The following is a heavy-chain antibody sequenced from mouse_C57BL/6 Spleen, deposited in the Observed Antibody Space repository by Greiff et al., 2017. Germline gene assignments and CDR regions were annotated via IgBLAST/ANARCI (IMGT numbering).Heavy chain of an antibody. V-gene: IGHV14-4*01. D-gene: IGHD1-1*01. CDR1: GFNIKDDY. CDR3: TRGYYCSRAY. Sequence: VQLQQSGAELVRPGASVQLSCTASGFNIKDDYMHWVKQTPEQGLEWIGRIDPENGDTEYASQFQGRATITADTSSNTAYLQLSSLTSEDTAAYYGTRGYYCSRAYWGQGTLVTVSA. J-gene: IGHJ3*01. CDR2: IDPENGDT.